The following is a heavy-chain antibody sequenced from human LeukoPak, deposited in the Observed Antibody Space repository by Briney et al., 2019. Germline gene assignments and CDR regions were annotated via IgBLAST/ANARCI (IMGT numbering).Heavy chain of an antibody. CDR2: IYHSGST. J-gene: IGHJ5*02. Sequence: SETLSLTCAVSGYSISSGYYWGWIRQPPGKGLEWIGSIYHSGSTYYNPSLKSRVNISVDTSKNHFSLKLSSVTAADTAVYYCARGRVGFGELLSWFDPWGQGTLVTVSS. CDR3: ARGRVGFGELLSWFDP. V-gene: IGHV4-38-2*01. CDR1: GYSISSGYY. D-gene: IGHD3-10*01.